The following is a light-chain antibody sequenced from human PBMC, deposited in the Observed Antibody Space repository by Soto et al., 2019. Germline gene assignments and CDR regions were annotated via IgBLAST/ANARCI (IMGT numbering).Light chain of an antibody. J-gene: IGKJ1*01. CDR2: GAS. CDR3: QQYDNWPPT. CDR1: QSVRSN. Sequence: EIVMTQSPATLSVSPGERATLSCRASQSVRSNLAWYKQKPGQAPRLLIYGASTRATDIPARFSGSGSGTEFTLTISSLQSEDFAVFYCQQYDNWPPTFGQGTKVDIK. V-gene: IGKV3-15*01.